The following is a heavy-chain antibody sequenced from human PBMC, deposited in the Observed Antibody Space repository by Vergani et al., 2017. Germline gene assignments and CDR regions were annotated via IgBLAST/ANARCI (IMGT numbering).Heavy chain of an antibody. V-gene: IGHV3-30*02. Sequence: QVQLVESGGGVVQRGGSLRLSCATSGFTLSNYDMQWIRQGPGKGLEFVAFIQFDGSNQYYADSVKGRFTLSRDFSKNTLYLQMNSLRTDDTAVYYCARDQPVMVRGVIIALDYWGQGTLVTVSS. CDR1: GFTLSNYD. J-gene: IGHJ4*02. CDR3: ARDQPVMVRGVIIALDY. CDR2: IQFDGSNQ. D-gene: IGHD3-10*01.